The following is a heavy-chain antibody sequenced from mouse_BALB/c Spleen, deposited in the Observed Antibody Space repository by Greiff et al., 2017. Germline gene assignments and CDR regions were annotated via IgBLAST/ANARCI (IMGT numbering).Heavy chain of an antibody. CDR3: ARRDGNYLYYAMDY. Sequence: QVVESGGGLVQPGGSRKLSCAASGFTFSSFGMHWVRQAPEKGLEWVAYISSGSSTIYYADTVKGRFTISRDNPKNTLFLQMTSLRSEDTAMYYCARRDGNYLYYAMDYWGQGTSVTVSS. J-gene: IGHJ4*01. D-gene: IGHD2-1*01. V-gene: IGHV5-17*02. CDR1: GFTFSSFG. CDR2: ISSGSSTI.